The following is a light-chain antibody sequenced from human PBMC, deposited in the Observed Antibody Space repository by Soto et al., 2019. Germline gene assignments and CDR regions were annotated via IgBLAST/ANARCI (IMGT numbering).Light chain of an antibody. J-gene: IGLJ2*01. V-gene: IGLV2-14*01. CDR2: DVS. CDR1: SSDVGGYNY. Sequence: QSVLTQPASVSESPGQSITISCTGTSSDVGGYNYVSWYQQHPGKAPKLMIYDVSNRPSGVSNRFSGSKSGNTASLTISGLQAEDEADYYCYSYTSSSWGVFGGGTKLTVL. CDR3: YSYTSSSWGV.